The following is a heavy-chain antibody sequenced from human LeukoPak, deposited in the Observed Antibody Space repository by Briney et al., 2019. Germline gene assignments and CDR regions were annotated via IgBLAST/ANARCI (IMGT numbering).Heavy chain of an antibody. J-gene: IGHJ3*02. Sequence: SETLSLTCTVSGGSISTYYWSWIRQPPGKGLEWIGYIYYSGSTNYNPSLKSRVTISVDTSKNQFSLKLSSVTAADTAIYYCARVHVNSGYYFGDAFDIWGQGTMVTVSS. V-gene: IGHV4-59*08. D-gene: IGHD3-22*01. CDR2: IYYSGST. CDR3: ARVHVNSGYYFGDAFDI. CDR1: GGSISTYY.